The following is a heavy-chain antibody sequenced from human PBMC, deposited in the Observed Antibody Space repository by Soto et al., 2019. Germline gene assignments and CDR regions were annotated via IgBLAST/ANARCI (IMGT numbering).Heavy chain of an antibody. CDR2: INVYNGNT. Sequence: QVQLVQSGGEVKKPGASVKVSCKASGYTFTNYGISWVRQAPGQGLEWMGWINVYNGNTKYAQKVQGRVTMTTDTSTSTAYMELRSLRSDDTAVYYCARGVGSLSYYNQYNWFDPWGQGTLVTVSS. V-gene: IGHV1-18*01. J-gene: IGHJ5*02. CDR1: GYTFTNYG. D-gene: IGHD3-10*01. CDR3: ARGVGSLSYYNQYNWFDP.